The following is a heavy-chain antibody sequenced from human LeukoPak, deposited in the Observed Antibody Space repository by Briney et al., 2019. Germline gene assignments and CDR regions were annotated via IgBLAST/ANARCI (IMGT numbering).Heavy chain of an antibody. CDR3: ARDIVATIDYYYYYYGMDV. J-gene: IGHJ6*02. CDR1: GFTFSSYS. V-gene: IGHV3-21*01. Sequence: GGSLRLSCAASGFTFSSYSMNWVRQAPGKGLEWVSSICSSSSYIYYADSVKGRFTISRDNAKNSLYLQMNSLRAEDTAVYYCARDIVATIDYYYYYYGMDVWGQGTTVTVSS. CDR2: ICSSSSYI. D-gene: IGHD5-12*01.